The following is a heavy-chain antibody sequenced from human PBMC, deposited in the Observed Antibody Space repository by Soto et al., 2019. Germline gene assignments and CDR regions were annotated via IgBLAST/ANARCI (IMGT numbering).Heavy chain of an antibody. D-gene: IGHD2-2*01. V-gene: IGHV1-8*01. CDR3: ASIRYCSSTSCYLDY. Sequence: ASEVSCKASGYTFTSYDINWVRQATGQGLEWMGWMNPNSGNTGYAQKFQGRVTMTRNTSISTAYMELSSLRSEDTAVYYCASIRYCSSTSCYLDYWGQGTLVTVSS. CDR1: GYTFTSYD. CDR2: MNPNSGNT. J-gene: IGHJ4*02.